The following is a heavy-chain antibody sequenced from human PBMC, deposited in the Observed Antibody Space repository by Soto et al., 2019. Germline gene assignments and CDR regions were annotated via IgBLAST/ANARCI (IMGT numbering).Heavy chain of an antibody. D-gene: IGHD5-12*01. CDR3: ASVGVNSGDVHTFDYCDFDGMGV. V-gene: IGHV1-69*12. CDR2: IIPIFGTA. Sequence: QVQLVQSGAEVKKPGSSVKVSCKASGGTFSSYAISWVRQAPGQGLEWMGGIIPIFGTANYAQKFQGRVTSTEEDVTSTDYKEVGIVESGDKAVYYGASVGVNSGDVHTFDYCDFDGMGVWGLGATV. J-gene: IGHJ6*01. CDR1: GGTFSSYA.